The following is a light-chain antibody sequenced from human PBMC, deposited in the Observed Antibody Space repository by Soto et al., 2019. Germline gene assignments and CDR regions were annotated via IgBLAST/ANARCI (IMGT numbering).Light chain of an antibody. CDR3: TSYTSTSHYV. V-gene: IGLV2-14*01. CDR1: NSDVGAFNF. J-gene: IGLJ1*01. CDR2: EVS. Sequence: QSVLTQPASVSGSPGQSITISCTGTNSDVGAFNFVFWYQQHPGKAPKLIIYEVSNRPSGVSNRFSGSKSGNTASLTISGLKVEYEDDNNCTSYTSTSHYVFGPGTKVTVL.